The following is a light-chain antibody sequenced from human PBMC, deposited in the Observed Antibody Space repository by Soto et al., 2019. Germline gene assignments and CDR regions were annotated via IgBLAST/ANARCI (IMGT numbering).Light chain of an antibody. CDR1: QSVSSY. CDR3: HQRSNWPPP. V-gene: IGKV3-11*01. CDR2: DAS. J-gene: IGKJ1*01. Sequence: EIVLTQSPATLSLSPGERATLSCRASQSVSSYLAWYQQKPGQAPRLLIYDASNRATGIPARFSGSGSGTDFTLTISSLEPEDFAVYYCHQRSNWPPPFGERTKV.